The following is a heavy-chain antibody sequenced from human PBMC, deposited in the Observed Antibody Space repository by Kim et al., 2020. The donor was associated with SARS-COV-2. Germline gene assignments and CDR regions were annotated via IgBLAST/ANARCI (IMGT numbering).Heavy chain of an antibody. J-gene: IGHJ6*02. CDR3: ARGDAIFNFYYGMDV. CDR1: GFTYRSYE. D-gene: IGHD2-21*01. Sequence: GGSLRLSCAASGFTYRSYEMTWVCQAPGEGLDWVAYINAIGSTTHYADSVRGRFTISRDDAKGSLYLQMNSLRAEDTAVYYCARGDAIFNFYYGMDVWG. CDR2: INAIGSTT. V-gene: IGHV3-48*03.